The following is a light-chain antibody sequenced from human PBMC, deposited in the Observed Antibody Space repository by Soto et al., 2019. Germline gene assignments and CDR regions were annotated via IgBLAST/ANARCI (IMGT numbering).Light chain of an antibody. V-gene: IGLV2-8*01. CDR2: EVT. CDR1: SSDVGGYNF. J-gene: IGLJ1*01. Sequence: QSVLTQPPSASGSPGRSVTIPCTGASSDVGGYNFVSWYQQHPGKAPKLLIYEVTKRPSGVPDRFSGSRSGNTASLTVSGLQAEDEADYYCSSYTTSSTRVFGTGTKVTVL. CDR3: SSYTTSSTRV.